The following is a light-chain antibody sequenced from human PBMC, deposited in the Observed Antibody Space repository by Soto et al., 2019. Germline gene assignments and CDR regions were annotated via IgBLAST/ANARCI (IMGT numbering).Light chain of an antibody. V-gene: IGKV3-20*01. CDR3: QQYGSSRWT. J-gene: IGKJ1*01. CDR2: AIS. CDR1: QSFRGL. Sequence: VGLTQYPVTLSLSPGERATLSCRASQSFRGLLAWYQQKPGQAPRLLIYAISSRATGIPDRFSGSGSGTDFTLTISRLEPEDFAMYYCQQYGSSRWTFAQGTKVDIK.